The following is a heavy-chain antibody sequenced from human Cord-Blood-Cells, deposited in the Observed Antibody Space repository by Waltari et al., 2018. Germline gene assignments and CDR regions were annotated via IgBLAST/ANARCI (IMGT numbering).Heavy chain of an antibody. J-gene: IGHJ1*01. V-gene: IGHV4-39*01. Sequence: QLQLQESGPGLVKPSETLSLTCTVSGGSISSSSYYWGWIRQPPGKGLEWIGSFYYSGSTYYNPSPKSRVTISVDTSKNQFSLKLSSVTAADTAVYYCASLSAEYFQHWGQGTLVTVSS. CDR2: FYYSGST. CDR1: GGSISSSSYY. CDR3: ASLSAEYFQH.